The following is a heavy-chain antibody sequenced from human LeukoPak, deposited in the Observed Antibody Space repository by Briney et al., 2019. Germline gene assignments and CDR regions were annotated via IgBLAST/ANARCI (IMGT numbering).Heavy chain of an antibody. CDR3: ARSCSTSCPYYFDY. D-gene: IGHD2-2*01. CDR2: INHSGST. V-gene: IGHV4-34*01. CDR1: GGSFRGYY. J-gene: IGHJ4*02. Sequence: KPSETLSLTCAVYGGSFRGYYWSWIRQPPGKGLEWIGEINHSGSTNYNPSLKSRVTISVDTSKNQFSLKLSSVTAADTAVYYCARSCSTSCPYYFDYWGQGTLVTVSS.